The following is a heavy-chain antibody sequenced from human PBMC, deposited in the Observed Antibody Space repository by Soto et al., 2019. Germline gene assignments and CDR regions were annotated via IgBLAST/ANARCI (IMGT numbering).Heavy chain of an antibody. D-gene: IGHD2-21*02. CDR2: ISGYGSYT. Sequence: QVQLVESGGGVVTPGGSLTLSCAASGFNFRDYYMTWVRQAPGKGLEWISFISGYGSYTDYADSVKGRFIVSRDNAKNSLSLQMSRLRAEDTAVYYCARSPEKANCYSANCYSHFDNWGQGAQVTVSS. CDR1: GFNFRDYY. V-gene: IGHV3-11*06. J-gene: IGHJ4*02. CDR3: ARSPEKANCYSANCYSHFDN.